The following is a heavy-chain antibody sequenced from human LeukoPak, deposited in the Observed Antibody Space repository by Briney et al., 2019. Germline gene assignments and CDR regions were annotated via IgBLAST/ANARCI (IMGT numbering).Heavy chain of an antibody. CDR3: ARHPSAFQAWFDP. CDR1: GGSISHYY. Sequence: PSETLSLTCTVSGGSISHYYWSWIRQSPGKGLECIGYISYSGGTNYNPSLKSRVTISVDTSKNQFSLNLSSVTAADTAVYYCARHPSAFQAWFDPWGQGTLVTVSS. CDR2: ISYSGGT. V-gene: IGHV4-59*08. J-gene: IGHJ5*02. D-gene: IGHD2-21*01.